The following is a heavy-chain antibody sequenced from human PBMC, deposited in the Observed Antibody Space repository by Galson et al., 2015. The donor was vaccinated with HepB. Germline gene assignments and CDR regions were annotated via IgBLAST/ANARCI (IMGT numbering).Heavy chain of an antibody. D-gene: IGHD6-19*01. V-gene: IGHV3-30*03. CDR1: GFILSSRG. J-gene: IGHJ4*02. CDR3: ASEGRWLKAHFDH. Sequence: SLRLSCAASGFILSSRGMHWVRQAPGKGLEWVAFMSHDGRNKYYGDSVEGRFTISRDNSKNTLYLQMNSLRREDTAVYYCASEGRWLKAHFDHWGQGSLVTVSS. CDR2: MSHDGRNK.